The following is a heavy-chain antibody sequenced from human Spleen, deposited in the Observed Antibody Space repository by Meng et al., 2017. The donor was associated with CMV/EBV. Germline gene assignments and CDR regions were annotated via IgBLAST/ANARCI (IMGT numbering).Heavy chain of an antibody. CDR3: ARVVYAPPRGFDL. CDR1: GGSFNNYA. D-gene: IGHD5/OR15-5a*01. CDR2: VIPLFSTS. J-gene: IGHJ5*02. V-gene: IGHV1-69*01. Sequence: KDSGGSFNNYAISWVRQAPGHGLEWMRGVIPLFSTSNYAQEFRGRVTITADESTRTAYMKLSSLKSEDTAIYYCARVVYAPPRGFDLWGQGTLVTVSS.